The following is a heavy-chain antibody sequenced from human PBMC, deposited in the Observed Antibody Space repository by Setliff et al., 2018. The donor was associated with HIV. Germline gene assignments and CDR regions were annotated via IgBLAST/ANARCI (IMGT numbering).Heavy chain of an antibody. Sequence: SVKVSCKASGYTFTGHYMHWVRQAPGQGLEWMGGIIPIFGTANYAQKFQGRVTITADESTSTAYMELSSLRSEDTAVYYCARDSTRWELPYYYMDVWGKGTTVTVSS. J-gene: IGHJ6*03. D-gene: IGHD2-15*01. CDR2: IIPIFGTA. V-gene: IGHV1-69*13. CDR1: GYTFTGHY. CDR3: ARDSTRWELPYYYMDV.